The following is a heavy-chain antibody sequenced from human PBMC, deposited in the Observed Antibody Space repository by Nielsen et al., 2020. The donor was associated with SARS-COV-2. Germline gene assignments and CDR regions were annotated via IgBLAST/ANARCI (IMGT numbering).Heavy chain of an antibody. CDR1: GFTFSSYA. J-gene: IGHJ4*02. D-gene: IGHD3-3*01. CDR3: AKGRSITIFGVVDY. Sequence: GESLKISCAASGFTFSSYAMSWVRQAPGKGLEWVSAISGSGGSTYYADSVKGRFTISRDNSKNTLYLQMNSLRAEDTAVYYCAKGRSITIFGVVDYWGQGTLVTVSS. CDR2: ISGSGGST. V-gene: IGHV3-23*01.